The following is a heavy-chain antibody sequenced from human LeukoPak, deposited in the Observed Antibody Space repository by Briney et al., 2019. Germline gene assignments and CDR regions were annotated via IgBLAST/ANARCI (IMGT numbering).Heavy chain of an antibody. J-gene: IGHJ4*02. CDR2: ISGSGGST. V-gene: IGHV3-23*01. CDR3: ARDNGGYSSRAFDY. CDR1: GFTFSSYA. Sequence: GGSLRLSCAASGFTFSSYAMSWVRQAPGKGLEWVSAISGSGGSTYYADSVKGRFTISRDNSKNTLYLQMNSLRSEDTAVYYCARDNGGYSSRAFDYWGQGTLVTVSS. D-gene: IGHD6-13*01.